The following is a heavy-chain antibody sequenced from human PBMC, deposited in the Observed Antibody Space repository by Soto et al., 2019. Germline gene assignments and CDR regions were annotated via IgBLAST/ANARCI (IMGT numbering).Heavy chain of an antibody. CDR3: ARDKLTEHFWEAFDI. CDR2: IDTAGSAT. J-gene: IGHJ3*02. CDR1: GFTFSSYS. V-gene: IGHV3-48*02. Sequence: EERLVDSGGGLVQPGGSLRLSCAASGFTFSSYSMSWVRQAPGKGLEWVAYIDTAGSATNYEDSVRGRFAISRDNAGNSLYLQVTNLRDDDTAVYYCARDKLTEHFWEAFDIWGQGTLVTVSS. D-gene: IGHD3-3*02.